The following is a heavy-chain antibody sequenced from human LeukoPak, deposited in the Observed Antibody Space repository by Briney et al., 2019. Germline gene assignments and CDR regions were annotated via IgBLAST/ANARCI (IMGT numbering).Heavy chain of an antibody. Sequence: GESLKISCKGSGYSFTSYWIGWVRQMPGKGLEWMGIIYPGDSDTRYSPSFQGQVTISADKSISTAYLQWSSLKASDTAMYYCARLRVSSSFPDGWFDPWGQGTPVTVSS. D-gene: IGHD6-13*01. J-gene: IGHJ5*02. CDR2: IYPGDSDT. V-gene: IGHV5-51*01. CDR3: ARLRVSSSFPDGWFDP. CDR1: GYSFTSYW.